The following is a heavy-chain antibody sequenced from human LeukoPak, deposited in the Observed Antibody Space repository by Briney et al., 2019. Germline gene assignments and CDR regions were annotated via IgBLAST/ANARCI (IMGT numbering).Heavy chain of an antibody. V-gene: IGHV3-23*01. J-gene: IGHJ4*02. CDR2: ISGRDDNT. CDR1: GFTFSTYG. Sequence: GGSLRLSCAASGFTFSTYGMTWVRKAPGKGLEWVSAISGRDDNTYYADSVKGRFSISRDNSKNTVHLQMNSLRVEDTAVFYCAKRVAYSSGYYWDYWGQGTLVTVSS. D-gene: IGHD6-19*01. CDR3: AKRVAYSSGYYWDY.